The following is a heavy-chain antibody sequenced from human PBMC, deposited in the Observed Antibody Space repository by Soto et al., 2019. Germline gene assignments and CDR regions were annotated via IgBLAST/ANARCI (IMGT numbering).Heavy chain of an antibody. CDR3: ARDIFGHVDAFDL. V-gene: IGHV1-18*01. CDR1: GYIFSSFY. D-gene: IGHD3-3*02. CDR2: TSGYGGNS. Sequence: ASVKVSCKASGYIFSSFYINWVRQAPGQGLEWMGWTSGYGGNSKYAQKFQGRVTMTTDTSTNTGYMEMRSLTSDDTAVYYCARDIFGHVDAFDLWGQGTMVTV. J-gene: IGHJ3*01.